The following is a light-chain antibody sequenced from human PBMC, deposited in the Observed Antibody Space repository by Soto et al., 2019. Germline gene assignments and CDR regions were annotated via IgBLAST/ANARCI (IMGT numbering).Light chain of an antibody. Sequence: DIVMTQSPLSLPVTPGEPASISCRSSQSLLYRNGDTYLDWYMQKPGQSPQLLIYLGFNRASGVPDRFSGSGSGTEFTLKISRVEAEDAGIYYCMQALQTPFTFGQGTKLEIK. V-gene: IGKV2-28*01. CDR3: MQALQTPFT. J-gene: IGKJ2*01. CDR1: QSLLYRNGDTY. CDR2: LGF.